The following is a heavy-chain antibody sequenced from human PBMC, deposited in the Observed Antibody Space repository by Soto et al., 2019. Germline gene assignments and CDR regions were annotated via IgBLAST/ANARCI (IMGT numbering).Heavy chain of an antibody. Sequence: GGSLRLSCAASGFSVSSTYMSWVRQAPGKGLEWVSVIHSGGSTYYGDSVRGRFAISRDGSKNTLHLQMNSLRAEDTAVYYCARDSFSYYSGRRGAFFVYSLPHDWGQGTLVTVSS. V-gene: IGHV3-66*01. CDR2: IHSGGST. J-gene: IGHJ4*02. D-gene: IGHD3-10*01. CDR1: GFSVSSTY. CDR3: ARDSFSYYSGRRGAFFVYSLPHD.